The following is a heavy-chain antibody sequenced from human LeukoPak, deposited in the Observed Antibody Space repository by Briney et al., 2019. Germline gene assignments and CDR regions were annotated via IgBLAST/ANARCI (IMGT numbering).Heavy chain of an antibody. D-gene: IGHD6-13*01. Sequence: PSGTLSLTCAVSGGSISSSNWWSWVRQPPGQGLEWIGEIYHSGSTNYNPSLKSRVTIPVDKSKNQFSLKLSSVTAADTAGYYCARGWRTAAGTCWFDHWGQGTLVTVSS. CDR3: ARGWRTAAGTCWFDH. J-gene: IGHJ5*02. V-gene: IGHV4-4*02. CDR2: IYHSGST. CDR1: GGSISSSNW.